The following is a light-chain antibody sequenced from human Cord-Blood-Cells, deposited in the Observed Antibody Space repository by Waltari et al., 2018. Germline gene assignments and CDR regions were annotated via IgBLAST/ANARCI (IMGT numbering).Light chain of an antibody. J-gene: IGKJ5*01. CDR3: QQYGSSPPIT. V-gene: IGKV3-20*01. CDR2: GAS. Sequence: IVLTQSPGPLSLSPGERATLSCRASQSVSSSYLAWYQQKPGQAPRLLIYGASSRATGIPDRFSGSGSGTDFTLTISRLEPEDLAVYYCQQYGSSPPITFGQGTRLEIK. CDR1: QSVSSSY.